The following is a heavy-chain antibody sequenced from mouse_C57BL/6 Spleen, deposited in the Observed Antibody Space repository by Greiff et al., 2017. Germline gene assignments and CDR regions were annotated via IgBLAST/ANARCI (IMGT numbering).Heavy chain of an antibody. J-gene: IGHJ4*01. CDR2: IDPSDSYT. CDR3: ARGRDYSNFSYYAMDY. CDR1: GYTFTSYW. V-gene: IGHV1-50*01. Sequence: VQLQQPGAELVKPGASVKLSCKASGYTFTSYWMQWVKQRPGQGLEWIGEIDPSDSYTNYNQKFKGKATLTVDTSSSTAYMQLSSLTSEDSAVYYCARGRDYSNFSYYAMDYWGQGTSVTVSS. D-gene: IGHD2-5*01.